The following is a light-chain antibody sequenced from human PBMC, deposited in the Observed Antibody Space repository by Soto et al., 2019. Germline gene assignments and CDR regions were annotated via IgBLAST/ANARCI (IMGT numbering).Light chain of an antibody. CDR3: SSYTSSSTSYV. Sequence: QSVLTQPASVSGSPGQSITISCTGTSSDVGGYNYVSWYQQHPGKAPKLMIYEVSNRPSGVSNRFSGSKSGNTASLTISGLQAEDEADYYCSSYTSSSTSYVFGPGTKLTVL. V-gene: IGLV2-14*01. J-gene: IGLJ1*01. CDR1: SSDVGGYNY. CDR2: EVS.